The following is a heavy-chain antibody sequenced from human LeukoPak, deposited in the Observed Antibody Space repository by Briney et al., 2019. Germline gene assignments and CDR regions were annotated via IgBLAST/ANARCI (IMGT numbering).Heavy chain of an antibody. V-gene: IGHV4-30-4*08. CDR3: ARTYSSSWYRHYYMDV. CDR1: GGSISSGDYY. CDR2: IYYSGST. D-gene: IGHD6-13*01. J-gene: IGHJ6*03. Sequence: SETLSLTCTVSGGSISSGDYYWSWIRQPPGKGLEWIGYIYYSGSTYYNLSLKSRVTISVDTSKNQFSLKLSSVTAADTAVYYCARTYSSSWYRHYYMDVWGKGTTVTVSS.